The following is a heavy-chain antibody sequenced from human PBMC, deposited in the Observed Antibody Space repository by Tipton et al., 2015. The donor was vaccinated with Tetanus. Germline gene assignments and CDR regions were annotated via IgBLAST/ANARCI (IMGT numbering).Heavy chain of an antibody. CDR3: ARLSIASTGTYGLTFYYGMDV. D-gene: IGHD6-13*01. CDR2: VYYSGST. Sequence: TLSLTCTVSSASISSSDFSWGWIRQPPGGGLEWIGTVYYSGSTYYNPSLKSRVAISVDTSKNHFSLRLSSVTAADTAVYYCARLSIASTGTYGLTFYYGMDVWGPGTTVIVSS. CDR1: SASISSSDFS. V-gene: IGHV4-39*02. J-gene: IGHJ6*02.